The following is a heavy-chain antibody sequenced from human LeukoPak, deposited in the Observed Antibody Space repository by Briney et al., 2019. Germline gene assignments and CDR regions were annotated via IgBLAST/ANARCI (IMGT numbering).Heavy chain of an antibody. D-gene: IGHD3-3*01. Sequence: ASVKVSCKASGYTFTSYGISWVRQAPGQGLEWMGWISAYNGNTNYAQKLQSRVTMTTDTSTSTAYMELRSLRSDDTAVYYCARRAYYDFWSGYPNWFDPWGQGTLVTVSS. CDR2: ISAYNGNT. CDR1: GYTFTSYG. V-gene: IGHV1-18*01. J-gene: IGHJ5*02. CDR3: ARRAYYDFWSGYPNWFDP.